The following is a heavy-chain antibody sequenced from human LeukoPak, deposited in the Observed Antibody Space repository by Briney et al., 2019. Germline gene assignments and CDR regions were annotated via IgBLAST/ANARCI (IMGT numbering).Heavy chain of an antibody. V-gene: IGHV3-74*01. Sequence: PGGSLRLSCAASGFTFSGYWMHWVRQAPGKGLVWVSRIKSDGSSTTYADSVKGRFTISRDNAKNTLYLEMNSLRAEDTAVYYCARDSPGYLAYDSWGQGTLVTVSS. CDR3: ARDSPGYLAYDS. CDR1: GFTFSGYW. D-gene: IGHD1-1*01. CDR2: IKSDGSST. J-gene: IGHJ4*02.